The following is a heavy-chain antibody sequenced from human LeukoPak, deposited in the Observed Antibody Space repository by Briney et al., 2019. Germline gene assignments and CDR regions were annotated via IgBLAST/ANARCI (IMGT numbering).Heavy chain of an antibody. J-gene: IGHJ4*02. V-gene: IGHV4-38-2*01. CDR3: ARNASVVVPAAMSEGLHYFDY. CDR1: GHSISTAYSISSGYC. CDR2: IYNSGST. D-gene: IGHD2-2*01. Sequence: PSETLSLTCVVSGHSISTAYSISSGYCWGWIRQPPGKGLEWIGSIYNSGSTHYNPSLKSRVTISVDTSKNQFSLKLSSVTAADTAVYYCARNASVVVPAAMSEGLHYFDYWGQGTLVTVSS.